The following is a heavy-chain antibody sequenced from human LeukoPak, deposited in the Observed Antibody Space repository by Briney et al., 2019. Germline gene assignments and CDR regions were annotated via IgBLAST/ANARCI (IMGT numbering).Heavy chain of an antibody. CDR2: ISGSGGST. Sequence: GGSLRPSCAASGFTFGTYAMSWVRQAPGKGLEWISAISGSGGSTYYADSVKGRFTISRDNSKNTLYLQMNSLRAEDTAVYYCAKIPYSSGWVQNWFDPWGQGTLVTVSS. V-gene: IGHV3-23*01. D-gene: IGHD6-19*01. J-gene: IGHJ5*02. CDR3: AKIPYSSGWVQNWFDP. CDR1: GFTFGTYA.